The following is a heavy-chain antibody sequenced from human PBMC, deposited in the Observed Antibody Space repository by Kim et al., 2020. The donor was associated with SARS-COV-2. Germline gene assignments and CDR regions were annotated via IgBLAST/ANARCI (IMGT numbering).Heavy chain of an antibody. V-gene: IGHV3-48*02. Sequence: YADSVKGRFTISRDNAKNSLYLQMNSLRDEDTAVYYCAREDRRAAVAPVYWGQGTLVTVSS. CDR3: AREDRRAAVAPVY. D-gene: IGHD6-19*01. J-gene: IGHJ4*02.